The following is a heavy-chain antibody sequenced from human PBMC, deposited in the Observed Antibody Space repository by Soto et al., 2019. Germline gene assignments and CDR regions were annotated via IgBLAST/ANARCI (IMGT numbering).Heavy chain of an antibody. CDR1: GYTFTSYG. J-gene: IGHJ4*01. V-gene: IGHV1-18*01. Sequence: RASVKVSCKASGYTFTSYGISWVRQAPGQGLEWMGWISAYNGNTNYAQKLQGRVTMTTDTSTSTAYMELRSLRSDDTAVYYCARGNILVVVADKGFDYWGHGTLVTVSS. CDR2: ISAYNGNT. D-gene: IGHD2-15*01. CDR3: ARGNILVVVADKGFDY.